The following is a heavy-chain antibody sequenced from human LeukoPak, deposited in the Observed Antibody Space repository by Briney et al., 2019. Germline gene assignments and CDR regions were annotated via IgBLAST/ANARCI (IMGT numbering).Heavy chain of an antibody. Sequence: KPSXTLSLTCTVSGGSISSSSYYWGWIRQPPGKGLEWIGSIYYSGITYYNPSLKSRITISVDTSKNQFSLKLSSVTAADTAVYYCARIIVVVPAARAWFDPWGQGTLVTVSS. V-gene: IGHV4-39*01. J-gene: IGHJ5*02. D-gene: IGHD2-2*01. CDR2: IYYSGIT. CDR3: ARIIVVVPAARAWFDP. CDR1: GGSISSSSYY.